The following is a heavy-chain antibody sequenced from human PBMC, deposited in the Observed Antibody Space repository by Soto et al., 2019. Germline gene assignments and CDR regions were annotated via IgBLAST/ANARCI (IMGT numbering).Heavy chain of an antibody. V-gene: IGHV3-53*01. CDR1: GFTVSNNY. CDR2: MYSGGTAT. CDR3: ARGVPVGAIGRFYFDS. J-gene: IGHJ4*02. Sequence: EVQLVESGGGLIQPGGSLRLSCAASGFTVSNNYMTWVRQAPGKGLEWVSVMYSGGTATSYADSVKGRFTVSRDNSKNTVSLQLDSLKADETAVYYCARGVPVGAIGRFYFDSWGQGTLVTVSS. D-gene: IGHD1-26*01.